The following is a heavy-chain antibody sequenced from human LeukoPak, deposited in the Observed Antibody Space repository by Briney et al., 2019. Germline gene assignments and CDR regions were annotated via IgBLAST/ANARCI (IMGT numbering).Heavy chain of an antibody. V-gene: IGHV4-34*01. D-gene: IGHD2-2*01. CDR1: GGSFSGYY. CDR3: ASSGGYCSSTSCQNPTSPIYFDY. Sequence: SETLSLTCAVYGGSFSGYYWSWIRQPPGKGLEWIGEINHSGSTNYNPSLKSRVTISVDTSKNQFSLKLSSVTAADTAVYYCASSGGYCSSTSCQNPTSPIYFDYWGQGTLVTVSS. CDR2: INHSGST. J-gene: IGHJ4*02.